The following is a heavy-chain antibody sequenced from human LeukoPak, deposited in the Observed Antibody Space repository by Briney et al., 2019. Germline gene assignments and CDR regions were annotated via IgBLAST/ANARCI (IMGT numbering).Heavy chain of an antibody. J-gene: IGHJ4*02. Sequence: GESLKISCKGSGYSFTSYWIGWVRQMPGKGLEWMGIIYPGDSDTRYSPSFQGQVTISADKSISTAYLQWSSLKASDTAMYYCAITPGDWLVITPYYLDYWGQGTLVTVSS. V-gene: IGHV5-51*01. CDR2: IYPGDSDT. D-gene: IGHD3-22*01. CDR1: GYSFTSYW. CDR3: AITPGDWLVITPYYLDY.